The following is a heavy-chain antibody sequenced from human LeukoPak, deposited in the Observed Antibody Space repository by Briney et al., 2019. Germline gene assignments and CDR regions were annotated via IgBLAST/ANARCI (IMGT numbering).Heavy chain of an antibody. CDR1: GGSVSSGSYY. J-gene: IGHJ5*02. CDR2: IYYSGST. CDR3: ARDRAFITMVRGVIRNRWFDP. V-gene: IGHV4-61*01. D-gene: IGHD3-10*01. Sequence: PSETLSLTCTVSGGSVSSGSYYWTWIRQPPGKELEWIGYIYYSGSTNYNPSLKSRVTISVDMSKNQFSLKLSSVTAADTAVYYCARDRAFITMVRGVIRNRWFDPWGQGTLVTVSS.